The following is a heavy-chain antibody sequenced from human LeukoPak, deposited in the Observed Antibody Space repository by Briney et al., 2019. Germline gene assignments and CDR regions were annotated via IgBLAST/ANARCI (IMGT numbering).Heavy chain of an antibody. Sequence: GASVKVSCKASGGTFSSYAISWVRQAPGQGLEWMGGIIPIFGTANYAQKFQGRVTITADESTSTAYMELSSLRSEDTAVYYCATIGGDIYYFDFWGQGTLVTVSS. V-gene: IGHV1-69*13. D-gene: IGHD3-16*01. CDR3: ATIGGDIYYFDF. CDR2: IIPIFGTA. CDR1: GGTFSSYA. J-gene: IGHJ4*02.